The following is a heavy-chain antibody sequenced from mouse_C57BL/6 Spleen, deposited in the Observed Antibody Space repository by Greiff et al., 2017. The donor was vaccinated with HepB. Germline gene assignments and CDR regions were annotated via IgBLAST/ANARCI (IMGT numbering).Heavy chain of an antibody. CDR3: ASNLPYYAMDY. CDR1: GYSFTGYY. J-gene: IGHJ4*01. V-gene: IGHV1-31*01. CDR2: IYPYNGVS. Sequence: EVHLVESGPELVKPGASVKISCKASGYSFTGYYMHWVKQSHGNILDWIGYIYPYNGVSSYNQKFKGKATLTVDKSSSTAYMELRSLTSEDSAVYYCASNLPYYAMDYWGQGTSVTVSS.